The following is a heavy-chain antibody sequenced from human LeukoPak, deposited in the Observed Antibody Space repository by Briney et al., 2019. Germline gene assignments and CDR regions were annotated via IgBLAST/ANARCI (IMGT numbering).Heavy chain of an antibody. CDR1: GGSISSYY. CDR3: ARGGKQLAAGLNYYYYYMDV. Sequence: SETLSLTCTVSGGSISSYYWSWIRQPAGKGLEWIGRIYTSGSTNYNPSLKSRVTMSVDTSKNQFSLKLSSVTAADTAVYYCARGGKQLAAGLNYYYYYMDVWGKGTTVTVSS. J-gene: IGHJ6*03. V-gene: IGHV4-4*07. CDR2: IYTSGST. D-gene: IGHD6-6*01.